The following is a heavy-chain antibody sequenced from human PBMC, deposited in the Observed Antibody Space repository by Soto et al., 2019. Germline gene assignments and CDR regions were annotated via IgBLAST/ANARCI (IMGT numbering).Heavy chain of an antibody. CDR1: GFTFTRYS. Sequence: EVQLVESGGGLVKPGGSLRLSCAASGFTFTRYSMNWVRQAPGKGLEWVSSISNTTNYIYYGDSMKGRFTISRDNAKNSLYLKMNSLRAEDTAVYYCARESEDLTSNFDYWGQGTLVTVSS. CDR2: ISNTTNYI. V-gene: IGHV3-21*06. J-gene: IGHJ4*02. CDR3: ARESEDLTSNFDY.